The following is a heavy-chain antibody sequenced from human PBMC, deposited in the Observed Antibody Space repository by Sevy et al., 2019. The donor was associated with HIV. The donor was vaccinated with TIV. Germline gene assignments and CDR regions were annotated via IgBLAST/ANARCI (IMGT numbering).Heavy chain of an antibody. J-gene: IGHJ6*02. CDR2: IWYDGSNK. CDR3: AREGGYSYGPTTYYYGMDV. CDR1: GFTFSSYG. D-gene: IGHD5-18*01. Sequence: GGSLRLSCAASGFTFSSYGMHWVRQAPGKGLEWVAVIWYDGSNKYYADSVKGRFTISRDNSKNTLYQQMNSLRAEDTAVYYCAREGGYSYGPTTYYYGMDVWGQGTTVTVSS. V-gene: IGHV3-33*01.